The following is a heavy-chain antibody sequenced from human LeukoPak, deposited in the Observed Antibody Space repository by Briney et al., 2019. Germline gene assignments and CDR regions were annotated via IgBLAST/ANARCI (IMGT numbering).Heavy chain of an antibody. CDR2: IHGGGST. J-gene: IGHJ5*02. D-gene: IGHD3-3*02. V-gene: IGHV4-4*07. Sequence: SETLSLTCTVSGASINNYYWSWIRQPAGKGLEWIGRIHGGGSTNYNPSLKSRVTASIDTSKNQFSLKLSSMTAADTAVYYCARDLASPPYNWFDPWGQGTLVTVSS. CDR3: ARDLASPPYNWFDP. CDR1: GASINNYY.